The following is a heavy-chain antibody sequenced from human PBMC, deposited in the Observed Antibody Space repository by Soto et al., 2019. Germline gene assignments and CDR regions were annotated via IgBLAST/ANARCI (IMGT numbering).Heavy chain of an antibody. CDR3: ATGQFDDSSGGFDY. CDR2: IWYDGSNK. Sequence: QVQLVESGGGVVQPGRSLRLSCAASGFTFSSYGMHWVRQAPGKGLEWVAVIWYDGSNKYYADSVKGRFTISRDKSQYPLYLQMNSLRVEDTAVYYCATGQFDDSSGGFDYWGQGTLVTVSS. D-gene: IGHD3-22*01. J-gene: IGHJ4*02. V-gene: IGHV3-33*01. CDR1: GFTFSSYG.